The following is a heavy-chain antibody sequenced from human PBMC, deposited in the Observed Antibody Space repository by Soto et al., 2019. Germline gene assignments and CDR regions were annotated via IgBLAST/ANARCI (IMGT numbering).Heavy chain of an antibody. CDR1: GFTFDDYA. D-gene: IGHD3-10*02. J-gene: IGHJ3*02. V-gene: IGHV3-9*01. CDR3: AKDTFYVSSAFDI. CDR2: ISWNSGSI. Sequence: SGGSLRLSCAASGFTFDDYAMHWVRQAPGKGLEWVSGISWNSGSIGYADSVKGRFTISRDNAKNSLYLQMNSLRAEDTALYYCAKDTFYVSSAFDIWGQGTMVTVSS.